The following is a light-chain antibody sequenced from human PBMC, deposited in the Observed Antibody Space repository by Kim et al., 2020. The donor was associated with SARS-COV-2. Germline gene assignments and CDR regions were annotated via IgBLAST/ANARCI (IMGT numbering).Light chain of an antibody. J-gene: IGKJ5*01. CDR2: DAS. V-gene: IGKV1-13*02. Sequence: AIQLTQSPSSLSASVGDRVTITCRASQGISSALAWYQQKPGKAPKLLIYDASSLESGVPSRFSGSGSGTNFTLTISSLQPEDFATYYCQQFNSYPITFGQGTRLEIK. CDR1: QGISSA. CDR3: QQFNSYPIT.